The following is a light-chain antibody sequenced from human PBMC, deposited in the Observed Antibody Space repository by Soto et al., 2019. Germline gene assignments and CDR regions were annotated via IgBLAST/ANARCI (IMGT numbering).Light chain of an antibody. Sequence: DIVLTQSPGNLSLSPGERATLSCRASQDIRSSLAWYQQKPGQAPRLLIYGASIRATGVPATFSGSGSGTEFTLSISSLQSEHLGVYYCQQDSSWPLTFGGGTKVDIK. CDR2: GAS. V-gene: IGKV3-15*01. CDR1: QDIRSS. J-gene: IGKJ4*01. CDR3: QQDSSWPLT.